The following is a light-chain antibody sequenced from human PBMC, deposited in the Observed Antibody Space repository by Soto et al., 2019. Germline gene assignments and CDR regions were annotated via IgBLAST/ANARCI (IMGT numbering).Light chain of an antibody. CDR1: ESISTH. J-gene: IGKJ5*01. Sequence: DIQMTQSPSSLSASVGDRVTITCRASESISTHLNWYQQKSGGAPQLLIQAASTLQTGVPSRFSGSGSGTDFTLTISSLQPEDFATYHCQQSYSVPIPFGQGTRLEIK. V-gene: IGKV1-39*01. CDR3: QQSYSVPIP. CDR2: AAS.